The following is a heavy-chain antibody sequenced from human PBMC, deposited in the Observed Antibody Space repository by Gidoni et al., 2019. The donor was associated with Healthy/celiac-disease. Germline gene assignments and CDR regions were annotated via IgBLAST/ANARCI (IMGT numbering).Heavy chain of an antibody. J-gene: IGHJ6*02. Sequence: QVQLVQSGAEVKKPGASVKVSCKASGYTFTGYYMHWVRQAPGQGLEWMGWINPNSGGTNYAQKFQGRVTMTRDTSISTAYMELSRLRSDDTAVYYCAREATTAYYYYYGMDVWGQGTTVTVSS. CDR3: AREATTAYYYYYGMDV. CDR1: GYTFTGYY. D-gene: IGHD4-4*01. CDR2: INPNSGGT. V-gene: IGHV1-2*02.